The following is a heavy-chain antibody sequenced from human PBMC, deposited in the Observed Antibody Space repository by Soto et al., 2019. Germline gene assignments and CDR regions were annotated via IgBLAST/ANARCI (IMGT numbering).Heavy chain of an antibody. CDR1: GGSISGFF. CDR3: ARGGSTHYYYGLDV. Sequence: PSQTLSLTCTVSGGSISGFFWTWVRQPPGMPLEGLGHVAASGSTAYNPSLRSRLSLSLDVSKNRFSLELTSVTAADTATYFCARGGSTHYYYGLDVWGQGTTVTASS. CDR2: VAASGST. V-gene: IGHV4-4*07. J-gene: IGHJ6*02.